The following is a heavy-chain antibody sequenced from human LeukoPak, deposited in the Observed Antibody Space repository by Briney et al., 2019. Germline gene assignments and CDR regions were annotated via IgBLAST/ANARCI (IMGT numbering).Heavy chain of an antibody. V-gene: IGHV3-30*04. CDR3: ARDFMWLVDY. D-gene: IGHD5-12*01. Sequence: GGSLRLSCTGSGFIFTNYDIQWVRQAPGKGLEWLAYGSKDGNVIHCADSVKGRFTISRDNSKSTVYLQMNSLRTEDTAIYYCARDFMWLVDYWGQGTLVTVSS. CDR2: GSKDGNVI. CDR1: GFIFTNYD. J-gene: IGHJ4*02.